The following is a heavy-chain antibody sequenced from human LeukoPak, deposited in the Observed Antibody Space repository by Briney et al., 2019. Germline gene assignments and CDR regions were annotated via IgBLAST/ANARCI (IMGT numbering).Heavy chain of an antibody. CDR3: ARDEWYSNYAGTYYYYMDV. D-gene: IGHD4-11*01. CDR2: IMPVFGTA. J-gene: IGHJ6*03. V-gene: IGHV1-69*13. Sequence: SVKVSCKASGGTFSSHAFSWVRQAPGQGLEWMGGIMPVFGTANYAQKFQGRVTITADESTGTAYMELSSLRSEDTAVYYCARDEWYSNYAGTYYYYMDVWGKGTTVTVSS. CDR1: GGTFSSHA.